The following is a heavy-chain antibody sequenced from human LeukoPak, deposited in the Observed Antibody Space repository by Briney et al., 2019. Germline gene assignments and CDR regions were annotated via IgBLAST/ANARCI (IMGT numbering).Heavy chain of an antibody. D-gene: IGHD3-9*01. CDR2: ISYDGSNK. V-gene: IGHV3-30-3*01. CDR3: AREEKYYDILTGYYKGYFDY. Sequence: GRSLRLSCAASEFTFSSYAMHWVRQAPGKGLEWVAVISYDGSNKYYADSVKGRFTISRDNSKNTLYLQMSSLRAEDTAVYYCAREEKYYDILTGYYKGYFDYWGQGTLVTVSS. J-gene: IGHJ4*02. CDR1: EFTFSSYA.